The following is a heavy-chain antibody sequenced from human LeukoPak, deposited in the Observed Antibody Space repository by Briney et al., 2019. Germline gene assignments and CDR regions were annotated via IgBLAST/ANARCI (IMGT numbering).Heavy chain of an antibody. D-gene: IGHD3-22*01. CDR2: IYYSGST. CDR3: ARLVWHYDSSGYYTLPSWYYGMDV. Sequence: SETLSLTCTVSGGSISSSSYYWGWIRQPPGKGLEWIGSIYYSGSTYYSPSLKSRVTISVDTSKNQFSLKLSSVPAADTAVYYCARLVWHYDSSGYYTLPSWYYGMDVRGQGTTVTVSS. CDR1: GGSISSSSYY. J-gene: IGHJ6*02. V-gene: IGHV4-39*01.